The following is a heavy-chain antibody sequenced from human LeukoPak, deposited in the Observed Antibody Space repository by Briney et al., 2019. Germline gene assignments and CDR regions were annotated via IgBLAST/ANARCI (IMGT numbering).Heavy chain of an antibody. Sequence: ASVKVSCKASGYTFTSYDINWVRQATGQGLEWMGWMNPNSGNTAYAQKFQGRVTITRNTSISTAYMELSSLRSEDTAIYYCARDYEDGGNGPITVWGQGTLVTVSS. CDR1: GYTFTSYD. V-gene: IGHV1-8*03. CDR2: MNPNSGNT. CDR3: ARDYEDGGNGPITV. J-gene: IGHJ4*02. D-gene: IGHD4-23*01.